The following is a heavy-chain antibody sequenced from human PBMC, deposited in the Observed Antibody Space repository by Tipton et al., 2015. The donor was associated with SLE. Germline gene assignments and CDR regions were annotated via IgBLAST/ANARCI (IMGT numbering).Heavy chain of an antibody. CDR2: IYTSGGT. V-gene: IGHV4-61*09. CDR3: ARRRFQSASDY. J-gene: IGHJ4*02. CDR1: GGSISSGSYY. Sequence: TLSLTCTVSGGSISSGSYYWSWIRQPAGKGLEWIGHIYTSGGTNYNPSLKSRVTMSVDTSMNQFSLKLSSVTAADTAVYYCARRRFQSASDYWGQGTLVSVSS. D-gene: IGHD2-21*01.